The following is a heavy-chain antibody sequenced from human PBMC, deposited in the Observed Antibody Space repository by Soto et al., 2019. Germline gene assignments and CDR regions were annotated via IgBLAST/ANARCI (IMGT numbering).Heavy chain of an antibody. CDR1: GFTFSDYY. D-gene: IGHD4-4*01. Sequence: QVQLVESGGGLVKPGGSLRLSCAASGFTFSDYYMSWIRQAPGKGLEWVSYISSSGSNIYYADCVKGRFTLSRDNAKNSLYLQMNSLRAEDTAVYYCASRVDGYSHFDYWGQGTLVTVSS. CDR2: ISSSGSNI. V-gene: IGHV3-11*01. J-gene: IGHJ4*02. CDR3: ASRVDGYSHFDY.